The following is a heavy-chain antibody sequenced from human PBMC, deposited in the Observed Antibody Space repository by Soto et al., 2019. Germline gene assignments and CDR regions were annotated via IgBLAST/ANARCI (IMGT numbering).Heavy chain of an antibody. Sequence: ASVKVSCKASGYTFTGYYMHWVRQAPGQGLEWMGWINPNSGGTNYAQKFQGWVTMTRDTSISTAYMELSRLRSDDTAVYYCARSIRGVISSEYYFDYWGQGTLVPVSS. CDR2: INPNSGGT. CDR3: ARSIRGVISSEYYFDY. CDR1: GYTFTGYY. J-gene: IGHJ4*02. V-gene: IGHV1-2*04. D-gene: IGHD3-10*01.